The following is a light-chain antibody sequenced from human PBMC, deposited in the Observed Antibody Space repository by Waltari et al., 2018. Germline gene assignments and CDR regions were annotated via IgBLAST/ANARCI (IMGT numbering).Light chain of an antibody. V-gene: IGLV2-8*01. CDR1: TNDIGSYAY. CDR2: EVS. CDR3: SSYVASRIV. J-gene: IGLJ2*01. Sequence: QSALTQPPSASGSPGQSVTFSCTGTTNDIGSYAYVSWYQHHPGKAPKLIIYEVSNRPSGVSKRFSGSKSGSTASLTGSALQVEEEAIYYCSSYVASRIVFGGGTRLTVL.